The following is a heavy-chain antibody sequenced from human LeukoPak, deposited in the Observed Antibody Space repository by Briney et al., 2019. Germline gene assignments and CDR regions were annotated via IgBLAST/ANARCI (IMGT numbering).Heavy chain of an antibody. V-gene: IGHV4-30-2*01. CDR1: GGSISSGGYY. CDR2: IYHSGST. CDR3: ASKLEVTDAFDI. J-gene: IGHJ3*02. Sequence: SETLSLTCTVSGGSISSGGYYWSWIRQPPGKGLEWIGYIYHSGSTYYNPSLKSRVTISVDRSKNQFSLKLSSVTAADTAVYYCASKLEVTDAFDIWGQGTMVTVSS. D-gene: IGHD4-23*01.